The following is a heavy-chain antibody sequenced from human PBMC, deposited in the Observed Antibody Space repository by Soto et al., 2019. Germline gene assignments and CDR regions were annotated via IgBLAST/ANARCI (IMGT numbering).Heavy chain of an antibody. J-gene: IGHJ4*02. CDR3: XXXXXXXXXLXY. CDR1: GITFSRHA. V-gene: IGHV3-23*01. CDR2: ISGXGESX. Sequence: EVQLLESGGGLVQPGGSLRLSCAASGITFSRHAMSWVRQAPGKGLEWVSIISGXGESXDYADSVKGRFTISRDNSKXXXXXXXXXXXXXXXXXXXXXXXXXXXXXLXYWGQGTLVTVSS.